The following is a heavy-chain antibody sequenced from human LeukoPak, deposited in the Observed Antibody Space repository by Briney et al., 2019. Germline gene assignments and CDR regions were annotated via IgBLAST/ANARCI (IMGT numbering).Heavy chain of an antibody. J-gene: IGHJ5*02. D-gene: IGHD3-9*01. CDR3: ARRRGRLRYFDWGWFDP. V-gene: IGHV4-34*01. CDR1: GGSFSGYY. Sequence: SETLSLTCAVYGGSFSGYYWSWIRQPPGKGLEWIGEINHSGSTNYNPSLKSRVTISVDTSKNQFSLKLSSVTAADTAVYYCARRRGRLRYFDWGWFDPWGQGTLIPVSS. CDR2: INHSGST.